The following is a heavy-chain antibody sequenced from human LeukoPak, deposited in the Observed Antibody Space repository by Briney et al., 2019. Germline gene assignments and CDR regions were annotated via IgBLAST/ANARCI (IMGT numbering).Heavy chain of an antibody. D-gene: IGHD3/OR15-3a*01. CDR2: INPNSGGT. CDR1: EYTFTGYY. J-gene: IGHJ3*02. Sequence: ASVKVSCKASEYTFTGYYMHWVRQAPGQGLEWMGWINPNSGGTNYAQKFQGRVTMTRDTSISTAYMELSRLRSDDTAVYYCATASQSRGGLYAFDIWGQGTMVTVSS. CDR3: ATASQSRGGLYAFDI. V-gene: IGHV1-2*02.